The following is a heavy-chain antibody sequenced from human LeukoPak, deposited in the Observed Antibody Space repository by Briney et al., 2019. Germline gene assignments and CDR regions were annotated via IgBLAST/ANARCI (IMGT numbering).Heavy chain of an antibody. CDR2: ISSSSSYI. J-gene: IGHJ3*02. CDR3: ARDRTEDPTEMTTVTTGLDAFDI. CDR1: GFTFSSYS. V-gene: IGHV3-21*01. D-gene: IGHD4-17*01. Sequence: GGSLRLSCAASGFTFSSYSMNWVRQAPGKGLEWVSSISSSSSYIYYADSVKGRFTISRDNAKNSLYLQMNSLRAEDTAVYYCARDRTEDPTEMTTVTTGLDAFDIWGQGTMVTVSS.